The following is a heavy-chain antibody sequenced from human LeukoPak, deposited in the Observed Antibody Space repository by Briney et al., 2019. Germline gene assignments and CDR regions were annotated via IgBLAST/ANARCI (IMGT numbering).Heavy chain of an antibody. CDR3: ARSRRLVRGPLNV. CDR1: GGSIRSSYYY. Sequence: KPSETLSLTCTVSGGSIRSSYYYWGWIRQPPGKGLEWIGSIYDSGSTYYSPSLKSRVTISVDTSKNQFSLKLSSVTAADTAVYYCARSRRLVRGPLNVWGQGTTVTVSS. V-gene: IGHV4-39*07. J-gene: IGHJ6*02. CDR2: IYDSGST. D-gene: IGHD3-16*01.